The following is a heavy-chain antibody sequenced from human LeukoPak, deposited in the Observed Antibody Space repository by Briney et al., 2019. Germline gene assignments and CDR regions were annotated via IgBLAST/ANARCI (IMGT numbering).Heavy chain of an antibody. CDR1: GGSVTSTNW. D-gene: IGHD3-10*01. CDR3: ARHPEWEREAGST. J-gene: IGHJ5*02. V-gene: IGHV4-59*08. Sequence: SETLSLTCDVSGGSVTSTNWWTWVRQPPGKGLEWIGYIYYSGSTNYNPSLKSRVTISVDTSKNQFSLKLSSVTAADTAVYYCARHPEWEREAGSTWGQGTLVTVSS. CDR2: IYYSGST.